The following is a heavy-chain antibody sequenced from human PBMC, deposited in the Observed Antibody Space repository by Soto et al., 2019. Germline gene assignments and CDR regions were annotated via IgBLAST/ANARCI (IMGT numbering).Heavy chain of an antibody. CDR2: MNPNSGNT. Sequence: ASVKVSCKASGYTFTSYDINWVRQATGQGLEWMGWMNPNSGNTGYAQKFQGGVTMTRNTSISTAYMELSSLRSEDTAVYYCARGIRIVVVPGGDYYYYMDVWGKGTTVTVSS. CDR3: ARGIRIVVVPGGDYYYYMDV. D-gene: IGHD2-2*01. J-gene: IGHJ6*03. V-gene: IGHV1-8*01. CDR1: GYTFTSYD.